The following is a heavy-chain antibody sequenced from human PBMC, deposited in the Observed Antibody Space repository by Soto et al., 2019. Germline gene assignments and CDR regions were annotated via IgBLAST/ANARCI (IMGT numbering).Heavy chain of an antibody. CDR3: ARGSGDYGDYVGAFDI. CDR2: INPNSGGT. CDR1: GYTFTGYY. Sequence: QVQLVQSGAEVKKPGASVKVSCKASGYTFTGYYMHWVRQAPGQGLEWMGWINPNSGGTNYAQKFQGWVTMTRDTSISTAYMELSRLRSDETAVYYCARGSGDYGDYVGAFDIWGQGTMVTVSS. J-gene: IGHJ3*02. V-gene: IGHV1-2*04. D-gene: IGHD4-17*01.